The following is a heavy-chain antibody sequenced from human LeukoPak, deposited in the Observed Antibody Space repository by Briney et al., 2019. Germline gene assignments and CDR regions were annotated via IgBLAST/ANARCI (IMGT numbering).Heavy chain of an antibody. CDR1: GYSISSGYY. V-gene: IGHV4-38-2*02. CDR3: ARHWRGRGSWWVDDAFDI. D-gene: IGHD3-3*01. CDR2: IYHSGST. Sequence: SETLSLTCTVSGYSISSGYYWGWIRQPPGKGLEWIGSIYHSGSTYYNPSLKSRVTISVDTSKNQFSLKLSSVTAADTAVYYYARHWRGRGSWWVDDAFDIWGQGTMVTVSS. J-gene: IGHJ3*02.